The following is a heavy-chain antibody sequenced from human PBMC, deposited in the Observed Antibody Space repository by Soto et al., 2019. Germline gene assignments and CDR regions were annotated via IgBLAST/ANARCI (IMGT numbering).Heavy chain of an antibody. J-gene: IGHJ3*01. CDR1: GGTFSSYA. D-gene: IGHD3-10*01. CDR2: IIPIFGTA. CDR3: ARDRGGSITMHVLEARPDDAFDV. V-gene: IGHV1-69*13. Sequence: ASVKVSCKASGGTFSSYAISWVRQAPGQGLEWMGGIIPIFGTANYAQKFQGRVTITADESTSTAYMELSSLRSEDTAVYYCARDRGGSITMHVLEARPDDAFDVWGQGTMVTVSS.